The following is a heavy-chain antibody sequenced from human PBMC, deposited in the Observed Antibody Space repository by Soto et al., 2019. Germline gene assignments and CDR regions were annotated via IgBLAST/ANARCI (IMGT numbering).Heavy chain of an antibody. Sequence: SETLSLTCTVSGGSLSSYYWNWIRQPAGKGLEWIGRIYISGSTNYNPSLKSRVTMSVDTSKNQFTLKLSSVTAADTAVYYCARDNQQPEEYYYGLDVWGQGTTVTVSS. CDR2: IYISGST. D-gene: IGHD6-13*01. CDR1: GGSLSSYY. CDR3: ARDNQQPEEYYYGLDV. J-gene: IGHJ6*02. V-gene: IGHV4-4*07.